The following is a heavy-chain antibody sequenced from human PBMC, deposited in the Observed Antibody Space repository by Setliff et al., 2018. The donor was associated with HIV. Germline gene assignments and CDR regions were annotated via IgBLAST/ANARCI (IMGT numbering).Heavy chain of an antibody. CDR2: IYSDGSRT. V-gene: IGHV3-23*03. Sequence: GGSLRLSCAASGFTFNNYAMGWVRQAPGKGPEWISNIYSDGSRTHYADSVKGRFNISRDDSKNTLYLHMNSVKTEDTAAYFCTTDAYCSGASCYFAFYAYYYIDVWGKGTTVTVSS. CDR1: GFTFNNYA. J-gene: IGHJ6*03. CDR3: TTDAYCSGASCYFAFYAYYYIDV. D-gene: IGHD2-2*01.